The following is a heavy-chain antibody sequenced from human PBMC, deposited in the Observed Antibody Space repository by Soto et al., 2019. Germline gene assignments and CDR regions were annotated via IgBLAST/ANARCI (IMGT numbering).Heavy chain of an antibody. J-gene: IGHJ3*02. V-gene: IGHV3-74*01. Sequence: GGSLRLSCAASGFTFSSYWMHWVRQAPGKGLVWVSRINSDGSSTSYADSVKGRFTISRDNAKNTLYLQMNSLRAEDTAVYYCARVEYYDILTGYFGAFDIWGQGTMVTVSS. D-gene: IGHD3-9*01. CDR2: INSDGSST. CDR1: GFTFSSYW. CDR3: ARVEYYDILTGYFGAFDI.